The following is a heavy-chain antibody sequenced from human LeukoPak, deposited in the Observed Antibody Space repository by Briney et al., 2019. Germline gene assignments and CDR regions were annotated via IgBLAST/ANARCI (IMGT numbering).Heavy chain of an antibody. D-gene: IGHD6-13*01. V-gene: IGHV3-23*01. CDR1: GFTFSNYA. Sequence: GRSLRLSCAASGFTFSNYAMTWVRQAPGKGLEWVSVISGSGTTYYADSVKGRFTISRDNSKNTLFLQMNSLTVEDTAVYYCAKGSIAAAIYNWFDPWGQGTLVTVSS. CDR2: ISGSGTT. J-gene: IGHJ5*02. CDR3: AKGSIAAAIYNWFDP.